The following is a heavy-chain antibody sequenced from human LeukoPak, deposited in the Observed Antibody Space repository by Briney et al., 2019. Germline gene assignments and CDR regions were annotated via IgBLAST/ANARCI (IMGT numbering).Heavy chain of an antibody. D-gene: IGHD1-1*01. V-gene: IGHV4-61*02. CDR1: GGSISSGSYY. J-gene: IGHJ4*02. CDR2: IYTSGST. Sequence: SQTLSLTCTVSGGSISSGSYYWSWIRQPAGKGLEWIGRIYTSGSTNYNPSLKSRVTISLDTSKNQFSLKLSSVTAADTAVYYCARLVQFYYFDYWGQGTLVTVSS. CDR3: ARLVQFYYFDY.